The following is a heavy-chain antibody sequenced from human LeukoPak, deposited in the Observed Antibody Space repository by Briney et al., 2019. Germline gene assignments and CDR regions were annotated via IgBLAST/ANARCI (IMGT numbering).Heavy chain of an antibody. D-gene: IGHD1-26*01. CDR1: GFTFSNYW. V-gene: IGHV3-7*01. Sequence: GGSLRLSCAASGFTFSNYWMSWLRQAPGKGLEWVANTKQDESEKYYVDSVKGRFTISRDNAKRSLYLQMNSLRAEDTAVYYCARDGELGSPADAFDIWGQGTMVTVSS. CDR3: ARDGELGSPADAFDI. CDR2: TKQDESEK. J-gene: IGHJ3*02.